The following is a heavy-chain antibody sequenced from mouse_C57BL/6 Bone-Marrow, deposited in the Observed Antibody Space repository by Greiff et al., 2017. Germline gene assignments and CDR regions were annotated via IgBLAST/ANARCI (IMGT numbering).Heavy chain of an antibody. D-gene: IGHD2-5*01. V-gene: IGHV1-63*01. J-gene: IGHJ1*03. CDR3: SVYYSNYWYFDV. CDR2: IYPGGGYT. CDR1: GYTFTNYW. Sequence: QVQLKQSGAELVRPGTSVKMSCKASGYTFTNYWIGGGKQRPGHGLEWIGDIYPGGGYTNYNEKFKGKATLTADKSSSTAYMQFSSLTSEDSAIYDCSVYYSNYWYFDVWGTGTTVTVS.